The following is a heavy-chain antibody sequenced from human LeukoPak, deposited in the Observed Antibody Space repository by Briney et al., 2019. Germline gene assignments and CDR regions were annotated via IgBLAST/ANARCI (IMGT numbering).Heavy chain of an antibody. CDR1: GFTFSSYA. J-gene: IGHJ6*02. V-gene: IGHV3-23*01. D-gene: IGHD2-15*01. CDR2: ISDRDGST. Sequence: GGSLRLSCAASGFTFSSYAMSGVRQAPGKGLEWVSSISDRDGSTYYVGAVKGRFTISRDNSKSSLYLQMDSLRGEDTAVYFCAKAVGVAATSPTSYFYYGMDVWGQGTTVTVSS. CDR3: AKAVGVAATSPTSYFYYGMDV.